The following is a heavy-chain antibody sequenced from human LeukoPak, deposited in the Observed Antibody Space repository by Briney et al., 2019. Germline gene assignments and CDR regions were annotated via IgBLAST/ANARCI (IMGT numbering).Heavy chain of an antibody. CDR3: ATDFYDST. CDR2: IRSNSDGGAI. J-gene: IGHJ5*02. D-gene: IGHD2/OR15-2a*01. V-gene: IGHV3-15*07. Sequence: GGSLRLSCATSGFNFDNAWMNWVRQAPGKGLEWVGRIRSNSDGGAIDYAAPVKGRFALSRDDSKNTLYLQMNSLQTEDTAMYYCATDFYDSTWDQGTLVTVSS. CDR1: GFNFDNAW.